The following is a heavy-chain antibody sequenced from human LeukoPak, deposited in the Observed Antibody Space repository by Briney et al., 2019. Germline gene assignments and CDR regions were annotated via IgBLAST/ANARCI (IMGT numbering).Heavy chain of an antibody. D-gene: IGHD5-24*01. Sequence: GGSLRLSCAASGFTVSNNHMSWVRQAPGKGLEWVSVIDSRDNTYHADSVKGRFTISRHTSKNTLYLQMNSLRAEDTAVYYCARESTPLRGAFDPWGPGTLVTVSS. CDR1: GFTVSNNH. CDR3: ARESTPLRGAFDP. V-gene: IGHV3-53*04. CDR2: IDSRDNT. J-gene: IGHJ5*02.